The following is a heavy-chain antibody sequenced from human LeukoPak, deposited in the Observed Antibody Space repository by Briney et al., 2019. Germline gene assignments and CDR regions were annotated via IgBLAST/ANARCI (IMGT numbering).Heavy chain of an antibody. Sequence: GGSLRLSCSASGFSFTIHAMHWVRQAPGKGLDYVAGLNSNGGATYYADSVKGRFTISRDNSKYTLYLQMNSLRAEDTAVYYCAKDSMYYYDSSGYGTYFDYWGQGTLLTVSS. CDR3: AKDSMYYYDSSGYGTYFDY. J-gene: IGHJ4*02. CDR1: GFSFTIHA. CDR2: LNSNGGAT. V-gene: IGHV3-64*04. D-gene: IGHD3-22*01.